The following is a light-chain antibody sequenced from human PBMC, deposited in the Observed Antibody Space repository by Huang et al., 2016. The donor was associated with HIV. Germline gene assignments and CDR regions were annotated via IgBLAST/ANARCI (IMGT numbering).Light chain of an antibody. Sequence: DIEMTQSPDSLTVSLGARAIINCKSRQAVLKNSNKNNYLAWYQQRPGQPPKVLIYWASSRESVVPDRFSGSGSGTDFNLTISSLQPEDLAVYYCQQYYSPPYTFGQGTRLEI. J-gene: IGKJ2*01. CDR1: QAVLKNSNKNNY. V-gene: IGKV4-1*01. CDR2: WAS. CDR3: QQYYSPPYT.